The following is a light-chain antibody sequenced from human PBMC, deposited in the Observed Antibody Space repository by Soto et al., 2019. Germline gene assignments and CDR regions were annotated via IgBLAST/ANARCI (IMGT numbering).Light chain of an antibody. Sequence: QSVLTQPASVSGSPGQSITISCTGTSSDVGSYNLVSWYQQHPGKAPKLMIYEGSKRPSGVSNRFSGSKSGNTASLTISGLQAEEEADYYCCSYAGSSTLNVVFGGGTKVTVL. CDR3: CSYAGSSTLNVV. CDR2: EGS. J-gene: IGLJ2*01. CDR1: SSDVGSYNL. V-gene: IGLV2-23*01.